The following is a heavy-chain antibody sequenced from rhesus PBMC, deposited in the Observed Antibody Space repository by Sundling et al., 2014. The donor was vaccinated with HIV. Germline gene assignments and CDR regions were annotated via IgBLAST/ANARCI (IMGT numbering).Heavy chain of an antibody. Sequence: QVQLQESGPGLVKPSETLPLTCAVSGASISSNYWSWIRQAPGKGLEWIGRIYGRSGTTDYNPSLKSRVTISIDTSKNQFSLKLSSVTAADTAVYYCARDLKEAYCIGSGCYSFDYWGQGVLVTVSS. V-gene: IGHV4S2*01. CDR3: ARDLKEAYCIGSGCYSFDY. CDR1: GASISSNY. D-gene: IGHD2-21*01. CDR2: IYGRSGTT. J-gene: IGHJ4*01.